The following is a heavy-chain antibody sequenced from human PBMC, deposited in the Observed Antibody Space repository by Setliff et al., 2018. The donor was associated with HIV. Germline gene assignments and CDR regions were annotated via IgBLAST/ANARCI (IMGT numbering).Heavy chain of an antibody. CDR2: INPSVGST. CDR3: ARDPLDGDGPFDY. J-gene: IGHJ4*02. V-gene: IGHV1-46*01. Sequence: ASVKVSCKVSGYTLTELSRHWVRQAPGQGLEWMAVINPSVGSTNFAQMFQGRVTMTRDTSTSTVYMELSSLRSEDTAVYYCARDPLDGDGPFDYWGQGTLVTVSS. D-gene: IGHD7-27*01. CDR1: GYTLTELS.